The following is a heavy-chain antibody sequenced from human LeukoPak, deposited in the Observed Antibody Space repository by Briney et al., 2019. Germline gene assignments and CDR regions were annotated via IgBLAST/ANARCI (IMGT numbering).Heavy chain of an antibody. J-gene: IGHJ4*02. V-gene: IGHV3-7*01. CDR1: GFTFSSYW. CDR2: IKQDGSEK. Sequence: PGGSLRLSCAASGFTFSSYWMSWVRQAPGKGLEWVANIKQDGSEKYYVDSVKGRFTISRDNAKNSLYLQMNSLRAEDTAVYYCARDRFMITFGGVIAYPIGDYWGQGTLVTVSS. D-gene: IGHD3-16*02. CDR3: ARDRFMITFGGVIAYPIGDY.